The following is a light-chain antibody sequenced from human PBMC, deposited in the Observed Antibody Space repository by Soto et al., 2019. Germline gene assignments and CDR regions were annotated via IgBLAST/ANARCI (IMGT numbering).Light chain of an antibody. CDR1: QSISSW. Sequence: DLQMTQSPSTLSASVGDSVTITCRASQSISSWLAWYQQKPGKAPKLLIYKASSLESGVPSSFSGSGSGTESTLTIRSLQPDDFATYYCQQYNSYWTCGQGTKVDIK. CDR3: QQYNSYWT. J-gene: IGKJ1*01. V-gene: IGKV1-5*03. CDR2: KAS.